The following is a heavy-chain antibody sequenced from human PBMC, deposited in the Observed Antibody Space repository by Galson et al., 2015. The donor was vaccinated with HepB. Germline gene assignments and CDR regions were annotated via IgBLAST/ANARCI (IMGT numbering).Heavy chain of an antibody. J-gene: IGHJ4*02. CDR1: GYTFSNFA. CDR2: INTNTGNP. V-gene: IGHV7-4-1*02. Sequence: SVKVSCKASGYTFSNFAMNWVRQAPGQGLEWVGWINTNTGNPTYAQDFTGRFVFSFDTSVSTAYLQISRLQAEDTAVYYCARQADRAVAGTGADYWGQGTLVTVSA. CDR3: ARQADRAVAGTGADY. D-gene: IGHD6-19*01.